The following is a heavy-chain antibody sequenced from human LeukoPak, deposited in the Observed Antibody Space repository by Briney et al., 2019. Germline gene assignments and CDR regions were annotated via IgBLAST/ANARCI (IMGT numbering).Heavy chain of an antibody. J-gene: IGHJ6*03. V-gene: IGHV3-66*02. D-gene: IGHD2-2*01. CDR3: ARGPRDCSSGTCYYYYYMDV. CDR2: IYSGGST. Sequence: GGSLRLSCAASGFSVSSHYMTWVRQAPGKGLEWVSIIYSGGSTKYADSVRGRFTISRDNSKNTLYLQMSNVGAEETAVYYCARGPRDCSSGTCYYYYYMDVWGKGTTVTVSS. CDR1: GFSVSSHY.